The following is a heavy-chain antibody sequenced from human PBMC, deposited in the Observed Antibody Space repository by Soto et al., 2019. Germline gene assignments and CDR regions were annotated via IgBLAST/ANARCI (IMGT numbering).Heavy chain of an antibody. CDR3: ARGSSSSSSAATMGSYNMDV. J-gene: IGHJ6*02. CDR2: SFYSGST. V-gene: IGHV4-59*12. Sequence: QVQLQESGPGLVKPSETLSLTCTVSGGSISNYYWIWIRQPPGKGLEWIGYSFYSGSTNYNPSLKSRVIISVDTSRNQFSLKLSSVTAADTAVYYCARGSSSSSSAATMGSYNMDVWGQGTTVTVSS. CDR1: GGSISNYY. D-gene: IGHD6-6*01.